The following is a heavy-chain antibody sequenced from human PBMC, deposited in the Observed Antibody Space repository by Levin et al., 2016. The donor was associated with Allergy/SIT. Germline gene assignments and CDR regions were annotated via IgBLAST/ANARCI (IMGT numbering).Heavy chain of an antibody. CDR2: MNPNSGNT. Sequence: ASVKVSCKASGYTFASYDINWVRQASGQGLEWLGWMNPNSGNTGYAQKFQDRVTMTRSTSISTAYMELSSLRSEDTAVYYCARPPVPYSGSYYGWFDPWGQGTLVTVSS. D-gene: IGHD1-26*01. J-gene: IGHJ5*02. CDR1: GYTFASYD. V-gene: IGHV1-8*01. CDR3: ARPPVPYSGSYYGWFDP.